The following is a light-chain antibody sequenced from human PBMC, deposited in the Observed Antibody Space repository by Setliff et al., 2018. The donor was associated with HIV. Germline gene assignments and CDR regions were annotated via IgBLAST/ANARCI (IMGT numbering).Light chain of an antibody. CDR1: SSDVGTYNL. J-gene: IGLJ1*01. Sequence: QSALPQTASVSGSPGQSITISCTGSSSDVGTYNLVSWYQQHPGKAPKLIIFEVTERPSGASNRFSGSKSANTASLTISGLHLEDEADYYCAAYTTSRTLVFGTGTKATVL. CDR3: AAYTTSRTLV. CDR2: EVT. V-gene: IGLV2-14*02.